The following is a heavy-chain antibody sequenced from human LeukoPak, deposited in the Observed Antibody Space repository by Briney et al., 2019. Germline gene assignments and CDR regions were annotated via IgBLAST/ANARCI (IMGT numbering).Heavy chain of an antibody. V-gene: IGHV3-21*06. CDR2: ISTSSRYI. D-gene: IGHD2-2*01. CDR3: ARADCSGSTCYLRHSWFDP. Sequence: GGSLRLSCAASGFTLSTFDMNWVRQAPGKGLEWVSSISTSSRYIYYRDSVKGRFTISRDDAKNSLYLQMNSLTVEDTAVYYCARADCSGSTCYLRHSWFDPWGQGTLVTVSS. CDR1: GFTLSTFD. J-gene: IGHJ5*02.